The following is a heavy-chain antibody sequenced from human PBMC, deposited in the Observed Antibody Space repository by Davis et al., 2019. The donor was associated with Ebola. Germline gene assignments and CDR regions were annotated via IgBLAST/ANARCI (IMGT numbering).Heavy chain of an antibody. D-gene: IGHD2-8*01. CDR2: IYYSGST. J-gene: IGHJ4*02. V-gene: IGHV4-61*08. Sequence: MPSETLSLTCTVSGGSISSGDYYWSWIRQPPGKGLEWIGYIYYSGSTNYNPSLKSRVTISVDTSKTQFSLKLSSVTAADTAVYYCARADPFLMYWGQGALVTVSS. CDR3: ARADPFLMY. CDR1: GGSISSGDYY.